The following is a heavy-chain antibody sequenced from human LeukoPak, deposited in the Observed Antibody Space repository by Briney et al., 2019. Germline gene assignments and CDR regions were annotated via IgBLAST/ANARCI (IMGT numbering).Heavy chain of an antibody. J-gene: IGHJ4*02. CDR3: SKDREVIVPAASDY. D-gene: IGHD2-2*01. Sequence: GESLKISCAASEFIFSNYAMSWVRQAPGKGLEWVSGITGSGGRTYYADSVKGRFTISRDNFKNTLYLQMSSLRAEDTAVYYCSKDREVIVPAASDYWGLGILVTVSS. CDR1: EFIFSNYA. CDR2: ITGSGGRT. V-gene: IGHV3-23*01.